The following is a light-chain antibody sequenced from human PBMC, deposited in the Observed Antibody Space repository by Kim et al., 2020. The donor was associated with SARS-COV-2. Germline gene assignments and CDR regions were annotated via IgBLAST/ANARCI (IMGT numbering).Light chain of an antibody. V-gene: IGLV2-14*03. Sequence: GQSITISCSGTSSDVGDYNYVSWDQQHPGRAPKLIIYDVSDRPSGVSNLFSCSKSGNTASLTISGLQAGDEADYFCSSYPSNSTWVFGGGTKLTVL. CDR3: SSYPSNSTWV. J-gene: IGLJ3*02. CDR2: DVS. CDR1: SSDVGDYNY.